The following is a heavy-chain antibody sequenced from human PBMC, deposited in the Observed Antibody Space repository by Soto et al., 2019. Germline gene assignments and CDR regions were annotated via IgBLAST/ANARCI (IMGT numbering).Heavy chain of an antibody. CDR2: INHSGST. V-gene: IGHV4-34*01. D-gene: IGHD6-19*01. J-gene: IGHJ6*02. CDR3: ARVGGSGWYSLYYYYGMDV. CDR1: GGSFSGYY. Sequence: SETLSLTCAVYGGSFSGYYWSWIRQPPGKGLEWIGEINHSGSTNYNPSLKSRVTISVDTSKNQFSLKLSSVTAADTAVYYCARVGGSGWYSLYYYYGMDVWGQGTTVTVSS.